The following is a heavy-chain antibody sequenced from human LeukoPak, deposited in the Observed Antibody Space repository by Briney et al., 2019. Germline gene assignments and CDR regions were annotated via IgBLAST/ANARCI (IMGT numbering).Heavy chain of an antibody. D-gene: IGHD2-2*01. CDR1: GGSISSGSYY. CDR3: ARDRTVFGFDY. CDR2: IYTSGST. J-gene: IGHJ4*02. V-gene: IGHV4-61*02. Sequence: SETLSLTCTVSGGSISSGSYYWSWIRQPAGKGLEWIGRIYTSGSTNYNPSLKSRVTISVDTSKNQFSLKLSSVTAADTAVYYCARDRTVFGFDYWGQGTLVTVSS.